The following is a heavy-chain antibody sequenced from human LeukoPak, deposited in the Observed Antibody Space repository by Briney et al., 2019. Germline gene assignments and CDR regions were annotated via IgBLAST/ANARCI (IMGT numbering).Heavy chain of an antibody. V-gene: IGHV1-69*05. CDR3: ARVKTAAGRMGWFDP. J-gene: IGHJ5*02. Sequence: AASVKVSCKASGGTFSSYAISWVRQAPGQGLEWMGGIIPIFGTANYAQKFQGRVTITTDESTSTAYMELSSLRSEDTAVYYCARVKTAAGRMGWFDPWGQGTLVTVSS. CDR2: IIPIFGTA. CDR1: GGTFSSYA. D-gene: IGHD6-13*01.